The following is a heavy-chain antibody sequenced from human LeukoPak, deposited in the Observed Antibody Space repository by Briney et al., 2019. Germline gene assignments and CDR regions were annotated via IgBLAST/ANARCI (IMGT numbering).Heavy chain of an antibody. V-gene: IGHV4-39*07. CDR1: GGSISSSSYY. CDR3: ARQTRIVDFDY. Sequence: PSETLSLTCTVSGGSISSSSYYWGWIRQPPGKGLEWIGSIYYSGSTYYNPSLKSRVTISVDTSKNQFSLKLSSVTAADTAVYYCARQTRIVDFDYWGQGTLVTVSS. D-gene: IGHD3-22*01. J-gene: IGHJ4*02. CDR2: IYYSGST.